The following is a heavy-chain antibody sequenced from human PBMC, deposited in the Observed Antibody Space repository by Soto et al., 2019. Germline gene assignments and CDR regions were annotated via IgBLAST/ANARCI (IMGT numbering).Heavy chain of an antibody. CDR3: ARGNFYNGLDV. V-gene: IGHV4-34*01. J-gene: IGHJ6*02. CDR2: LNPTGST. CDR1: GGSFSDNY. Sequence: SETLSLTCAVSGGSFSDNYWSWIRRPPGKGLEWIGELNPTGSTHYNPSLKRRVTISIDTSQNHFSLKLNSVTAADTAVYYCARGNFYNGLDVWDQGTTVTVSS.